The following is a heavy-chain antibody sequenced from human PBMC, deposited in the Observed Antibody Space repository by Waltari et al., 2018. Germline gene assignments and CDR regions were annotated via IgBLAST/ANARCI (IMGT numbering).Heavy chain of an antibody. CDR3: ARDRPSYSGSYS. CDR1: GSTLSSYS. J-gene: IGHJ4*02. CDR2: ISRSSSYI. V-gene: IGHV3-21*01. Sequence: EVQLVESGGGLVKPGGSLRLPCEASGSTLSSYSRNGVRKAPGKGLEWVSSISRSSSYIYYADSVKGRFTISRDNAKNSLYLQMNSLRAEDTAVYYCARDRPSYSGSYSWGQGTLVTVSS. D-gene: IGHD1-26*01.